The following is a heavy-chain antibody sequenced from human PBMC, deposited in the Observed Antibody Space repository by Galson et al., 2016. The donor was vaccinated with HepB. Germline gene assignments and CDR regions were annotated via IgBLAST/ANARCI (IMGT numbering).Heavy chain of an antibody. V-gene: IGHV1-8*01. J-gene: IGHJ4*02. D-gene: IGHD3-10*01. CDR2: MNPNSGNT. CDR1: GYTFTSHD. CDR3: ARVVFSIGRGRPSYYSDY. Sequence: SVKVSCKASGYTFTSHDFIWVRQATGQGLEWVGWMNPNSGNTDYAQTFQGRITMTRNTSISTGYMELSGLRFEDTAVYYCARVVFSIGRGRPSYYSDYWGQGTLVTVSS.